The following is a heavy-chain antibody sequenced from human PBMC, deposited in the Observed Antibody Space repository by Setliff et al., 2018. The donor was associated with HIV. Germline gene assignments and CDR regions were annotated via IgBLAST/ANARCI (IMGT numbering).Heavy chain of an antibody. J-gene: IGHJ2*01. D-gene: IGHD3-10*01. CDR1: GGSFSGYY. CDR2: IYNSGST. V-gene: IGHV4-34*01. CDR3: ARETNASGSLTAYWYFDL. Sequence: PSETLSLTCAVYGGSFSGYYWTWIRQPPGKGLEWIGYIYNSGSTYYEPSLRGRVTISIDRSKNQFSLKLNPVTAADTAVYYCARETNASGSLTAYWYFDLWGRGTLVTVSS.